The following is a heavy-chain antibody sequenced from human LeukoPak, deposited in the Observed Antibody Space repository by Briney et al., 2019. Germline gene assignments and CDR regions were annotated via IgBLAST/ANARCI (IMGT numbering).Heavy chain of an antibody. D-gene: IGHD3-16*01. CDR3: ARDHYDYVWGLGYYYYMDV. V-gene: IGHV4-61*02. J-gene: IGHJ6*03. CDR2: IYTSGST. Sequence: PSETLSLTCTVSAGSISSSSYSWGWIRQPAGKGLEWIGRIYTSGSTNYNPPLKSRVTISVDTSKNQFSLKLSSVTAADTAVYYCARDHYDYVWGLGYYYYMDVWGKGTTVTISS. CDR1: AGSISSSSYS.